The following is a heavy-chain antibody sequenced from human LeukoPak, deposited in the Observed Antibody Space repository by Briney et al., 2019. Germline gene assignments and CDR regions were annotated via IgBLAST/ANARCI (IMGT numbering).Heavy chain of an antibody. J-gene: IGHJ3*02. CDR3: ARDQGAMVRGTRINDAFDI. Sequence: ASVKVSCKASGYTFNGYHMHWVRQAPGQGLEWMGWINPDSGVTDYAQKFQGRVTMTTDTSISTAYMELSSLRSDDTAIYYCARDQGAMVRGTRINDAFDIWGQGTMVTVSS. CDR1: GYTFNGYH. V-gene: IGHV1-2*02. D-gene: IGHD3-10*01. CDR2: INPDSGVT.